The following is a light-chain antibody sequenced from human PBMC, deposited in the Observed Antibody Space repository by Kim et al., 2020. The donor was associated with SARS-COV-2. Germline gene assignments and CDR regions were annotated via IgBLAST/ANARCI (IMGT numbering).Light chain of an antibody. J-gene: IGLJ2*01. Sequence: NFMLTQPHSVSASLGKTVTISCTPNSGTIATKYVQQYQQRPGSAPAIVIHQDGQRPSEVPDRFSGSIDSSSNSASLTISGLRTEEEADYYCQSYDSSNIVVFGGGTQLTVL. CDR2: QDG. V-gene: IGLV6-57*04. CDR3: QSYDSSNIVV. CDR1: SGTIATKY.